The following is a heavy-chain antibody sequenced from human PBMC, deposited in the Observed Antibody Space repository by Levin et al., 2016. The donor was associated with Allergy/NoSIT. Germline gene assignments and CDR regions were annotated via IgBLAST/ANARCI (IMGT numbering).Heavy chain of an antibody. J-gene: IGHJ4*02. Sequence: WIRQSPSRGLEWLGRTYYRSKWYNDYAVSVKSRITINPDTSKNQFSLQLNSVTPEDTAVYYCARGLGSSSWYFGFDYWGQGTLVTVSS. CDR2: TYYRSKWYN. V-gene: IGHV6-1*01. CDR3: ARGLGSSSWYFGFDY. D-gene: IGHD6-13*01.